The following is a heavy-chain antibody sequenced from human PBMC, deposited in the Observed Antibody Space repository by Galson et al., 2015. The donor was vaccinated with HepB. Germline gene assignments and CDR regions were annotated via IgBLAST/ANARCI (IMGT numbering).Heavy chain of an antibody. D-gene: IGHD3-22*01. CDR1: GYTFSTYD. Sequence: SLRLSCAGSGYTFSTYDMHWVRQAPGKGLEWVAVISNDGTNKNYADSVKGRFTISRDNSKNTLYLQMNGLRAEDTAVYYCAKTGHYYDSTGQSDWFDPWGQGTLVTVSS. CDR3: AKTGHYYDSTGQSDWFDP. V-gene: IGHV3-30*18. J-gene: IGHJ5*02. CDR2: ISNDGTNK.